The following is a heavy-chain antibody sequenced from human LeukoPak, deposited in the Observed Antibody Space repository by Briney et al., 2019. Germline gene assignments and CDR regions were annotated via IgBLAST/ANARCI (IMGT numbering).Heavy chain of an antibody. D-gene: IGHD4-17*01. Sequence: PSETLSLTCTVSGDSISIYYSSWIRHPAEKGREWGGNILISGNTNYNPYLKSRVTLSVDTSKNQFSLKLSYVTAADTALYYGARDRERWTTTTSGYHDYHYDTDGWGKGTTVTVSS. CDR1: GDSISIYY. CDR3: ARDRERWTTTTSGYHDYHYDTDG. J-gene: IGHJ6*03. V-gene: IGHV4-4*07. CDR2: ILISGNT.